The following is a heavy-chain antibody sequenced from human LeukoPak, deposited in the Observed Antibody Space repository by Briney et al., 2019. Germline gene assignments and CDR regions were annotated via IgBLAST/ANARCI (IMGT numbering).Heavy chain of an antibody. J-gene: IGHJ4*02. CDR3: ARDGYSGNDGL. V-gene: IGHV4-61*08. CDR2: IYHSGST. CDR1: GDSISSGDYY. Sequence: PPQTLSLTCTVSGDSISSGDYYWSWIRQPPGKGLEWIGYIYHSGSTKYNPSLKSRVTISVDTSKSQFSLKLSSVTAADTAVYYCARDGYSGNDGLWGQGTLVTVSS. D-gene: IGHD5-12*01.